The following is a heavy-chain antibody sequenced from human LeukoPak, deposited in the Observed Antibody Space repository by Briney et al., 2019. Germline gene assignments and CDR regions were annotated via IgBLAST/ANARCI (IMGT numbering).Heavy chain of an antibody. J-gene: IGHJ2*01. D-gene: IGHD3-3*01. Sequence: GGSLRLSCAASGFTFSSYSMNWVRQAPGKGLEWVSYISSSSSTIYYADSVKGRFTISRDNAKNSLYLQMNSLRAEDTAVYYCASHRFLEWQLDWYFDLWGRGTLVTVSS. V-gene: IGHV3-48*04. CDR3: ASHRFLEWQLDWYFDL. CDR2: ISSSSSTI. CDR1: GFTFSSYS.